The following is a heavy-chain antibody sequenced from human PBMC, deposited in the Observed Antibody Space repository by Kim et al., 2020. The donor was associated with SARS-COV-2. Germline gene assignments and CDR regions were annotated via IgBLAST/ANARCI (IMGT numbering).Heavy chain of an antibody. CDR3: ARARVIVVVPAAMSKWFDP. CDR2: INHSGST. Sequence: SQTLSLTCVVYGGSFSGYYWSWIRQPPGKGLEWSGEINHSGSTNYNPSLKSRVTIPVDTSKNQSSLKLSSVTAADTAVYYCARARVIVVVPAAMSKWFDPWGQGTLVTVSS. D-gene: IGHD2-2*01. V-gene: IGHV4-34*01. J-gene: IGHJ5*02. CDR1: GGSFSGYY.